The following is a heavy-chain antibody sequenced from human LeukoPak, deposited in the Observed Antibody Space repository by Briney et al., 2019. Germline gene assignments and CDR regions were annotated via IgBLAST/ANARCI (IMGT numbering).Heavy chain of an antibody. CDR2: MYTGGTT. CDR3: AKDEVTSGGGLAS. CDR1: GFTVSGTH. D-gene: IGHD2-21*02. Sequence: VGSLRLSCAASGFTVSGTHMSWVRQAPGKGLEWVSAMYTGGTTYYADSVKGRFTISRDNSKNTLYLHMNSLRAEDTAVYYCAKDEVTSGGGLASWGQGTLVTVSS. V-gene: IGHV3-53*01. J-gene: IGHJ4*02.